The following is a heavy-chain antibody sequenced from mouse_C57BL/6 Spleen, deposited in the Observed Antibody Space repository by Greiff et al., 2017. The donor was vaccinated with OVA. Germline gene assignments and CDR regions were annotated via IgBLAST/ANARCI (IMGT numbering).Heavy chain of an antibody. J-gene: IGHJ3*01. Sequence: QVQLQQSGAELVRPGASVTLSCKASGYTFTDYEMHWVQQTPVHGLEWIGAIDPETGCTAYNQKFKGKAILTADKSSSTAYMELRSLTSEDSAVYYCTRMSAQVPFAYWGQGTLVTVSA. CDR2: IDPETGCT. V-gene: IGHV1-15*01. CDR3: TRMSAQVPFAY. CDR1: GYTFTDYE.